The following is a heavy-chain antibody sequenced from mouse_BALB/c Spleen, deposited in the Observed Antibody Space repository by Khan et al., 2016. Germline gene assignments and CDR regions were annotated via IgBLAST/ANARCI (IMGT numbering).Heavy chain of an antibody. CDR3: ARACYSMDY. V-gene: IGHV1-9*01. CDR1: GYTFSNYW. J-gene: IGHJ4*01. Sequence: QVQLQQSGAELMKPGASVKISCKATGYTFSNYWIEWVKQRPGHGLEWIGDILPGSGNSNYNENLKGKATFTADTSSNTAYMQLSSLTSEDSAVYYCARACYSMDYWGQGTSVTVSS. CDR2: ILPGSGNS.